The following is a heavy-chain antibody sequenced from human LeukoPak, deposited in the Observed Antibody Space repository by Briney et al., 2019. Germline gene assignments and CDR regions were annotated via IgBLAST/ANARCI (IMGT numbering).Heavy chain of an antibody. CDR1: GTRFNSYW. Sequence: ESLKISCKGAGTRFNSYWIGWMHPMPGKRLECMGIIYPGDSDTRYSPSFQGQVTISADKSISTAYLQWSSLKASDTAMYYCARRGDSSGYYYWFDPWSQGTLVTVSS. V-gene: IGHV5-51*07. J-gene: IGHJ5*02. CDR3: ARRGDSSGYYYWFDP. D-gene: IGHD3-22*01. CDR2: IYPGDSDT.